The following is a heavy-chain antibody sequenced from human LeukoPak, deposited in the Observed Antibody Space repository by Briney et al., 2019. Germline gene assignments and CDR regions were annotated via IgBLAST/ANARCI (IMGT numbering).Heavy chain of an antibody. V-gene: IGHV3-74*01. CDR2: TYSDGSST. Sequence: GGSLRLSCAASGFTFSSYWMHWVRQAPGKGLVWVSCTYSDGSSTSYADSVKGRFTISRDNAKNTLYLQMNSLRAEDTAVYYCARGGLRGATPDYWGQGTLVTVSS. CDR3: ARGGLRGATPDY. D-gene: IGHD1-26*01. J-gene: IGHJ4*02. CDR1: GFTFSSYW.